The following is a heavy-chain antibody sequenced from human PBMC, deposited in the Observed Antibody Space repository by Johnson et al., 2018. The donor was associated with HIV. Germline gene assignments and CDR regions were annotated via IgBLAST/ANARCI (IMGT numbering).Heavy chain of an antibody. J-gene: IGHJ3*02. CDR1: GFTFDDFA. V-gene: IGHV3-9*01. CDR2: ISWNGGSI. D-gene: IGHD5-24*01. Sequence: VQLVESGGGLVQSGGSLRLSCAVSGFTFDDFAMHWVRQAPGKGLEWVSRISWNGGSIDYADSVKGRFTISRDNAKNSLYLQMNSLRPEDTALYYCAKDKWGGHNLHAIDIWGQGTMVTVSS. CDR3: AKDKWGGHNLHAIDI.